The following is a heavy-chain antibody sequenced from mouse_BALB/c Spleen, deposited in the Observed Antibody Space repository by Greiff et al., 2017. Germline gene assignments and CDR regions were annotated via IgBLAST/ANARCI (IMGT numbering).Heavy chain of an antibody. Sequence: EVQVVESGAELVKPGASVKLSCTASGFNIKDTYMHWVKQRPEQGLEWIGRIDPANGNTKYDPKFQGKATITADTSSNTAYLQLSSLTSEDTAVYYCARNYGSSSYYFDYWGQGTTLTVSS. CDR3: ARNYGSSSYYFDY. CDR2: IDPANGNT. J-gene: IGHJ2*01. V-gene: IGHV14-3*02. CDR1: GFNIKDTY. D-gene: IGHD1-1*01.